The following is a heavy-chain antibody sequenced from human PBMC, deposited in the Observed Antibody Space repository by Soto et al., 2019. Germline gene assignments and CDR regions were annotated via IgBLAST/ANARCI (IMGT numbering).Heavy chain of an antibody. D-gene: IGHD6-19*01. CDR3: AKDQSDSSCWYFDY. Sequence: QVQLVESGGGVVQPGRSLRLSCAASGFTFSSYNMHWVRQAPVKGLEWVAVISHDGGNKNYADSVKGRFTISRDNSKNTLILQMNSLRAEDTALYYCAKDQSDSSCWYFDYWGQGILVTVSS. CDR1: GFTFSSYN. CDR2: ISHDGGNK. V-gene: IGHV3-30*18. J-gene: IGHJ4*02.